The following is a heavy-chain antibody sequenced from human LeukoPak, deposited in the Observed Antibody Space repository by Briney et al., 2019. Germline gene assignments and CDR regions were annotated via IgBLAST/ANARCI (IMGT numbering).Heavy chain of an antibody. V-gene: IGHV4-59*01. Sequence: SETLSLTCTVSGGSTSSYYWSWIRQPPGKGLEWIGYIYYSGSTNYNPSLKSRVTISVDTSKNQFSLRLSSVTAADTAVYYCARDRGYMDVWGKGTTVTISS. D-gene: IGHD3-10*01. J-gene: IGHJ6*03. CDR2: IYYSGST. CDR1: GGSTSSYY. CDR3: ARDRGYMDV.